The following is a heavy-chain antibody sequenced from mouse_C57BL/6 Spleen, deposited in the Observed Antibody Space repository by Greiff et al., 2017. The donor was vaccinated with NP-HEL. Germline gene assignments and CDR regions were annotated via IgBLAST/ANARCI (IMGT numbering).Heavy chain of an antibody. Sequence: EVKVVESGGGLVKPGGSLKLSCAASGFTFSDYGMHWVRQAPEKGLEWVAYISSGSSTIYYADTVKGRFTISRDNAKNTLFLQMTSLRSEDTAMYYCARPRYYEPYFDYWGQGTTLTVSS. CDR3: ARPRYYEPYFDY. CDR1: GFTFSDYG. CDR2: ISSGSSTI. D-gene: IGHD2-4*01. V-gene: IGHV5-17*01. J-gene: IGHJ2*01.